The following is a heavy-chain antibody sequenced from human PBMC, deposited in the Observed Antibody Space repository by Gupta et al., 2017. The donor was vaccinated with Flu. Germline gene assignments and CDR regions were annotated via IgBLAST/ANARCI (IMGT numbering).Heavy chain of an antibody. D-gene: IGHD3-16*02. CDR1: GFSVSDYY. CDR3: ARTLVYNDMHV. CDR2: TRDKTKSFSR. V-gene: IGHV3-72*01. Sequence: EVQLVESGGDLVQPGGSLRLSCAASGFSVSDYYIDWVRQAPGKGLEWVGRTRDKTKSFSRDYAASVKGRFSISRDDSRNSVYLQMYNLKIDDAAVYYCARTLVYNDMHVWGQGTTVTVSS. J-gene: IGHJ6*03.